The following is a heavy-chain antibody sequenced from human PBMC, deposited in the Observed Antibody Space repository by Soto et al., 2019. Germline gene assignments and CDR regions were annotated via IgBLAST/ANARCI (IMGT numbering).Heavy chain of an antibody. V-gene: IGHV5-51*01. CDR1: GYSFTRYW. CDR3: ERSSLFDY. CDR2: IYPGDSDT. J-gene: IGHJ4*02. Sequence: VESLKISCEVSGYSFTRYWIVWVRQMPGKGLEWMGIIYPGDSDTRYSPSFQGQVTISADKSISTAYLQWSSLKASDTAMYYCERSSLFDYWGQGTLVTVSS. D-gene: IGHD6-6*01.